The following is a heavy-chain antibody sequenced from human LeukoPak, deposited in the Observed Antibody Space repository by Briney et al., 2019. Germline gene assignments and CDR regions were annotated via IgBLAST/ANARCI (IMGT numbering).Heavy chain of an antibody. CDR1: GGTFSSYA. V-gene: IGHV1-69*13. J-gene: IGHJ6*02. Sequence: ASVKVSCKASGGTFSSYATSWVRQAPGQGLEWMGGIIPIFGTANYAQKFQGRVTITADESTSTAYMELSSLRSEDTAVYYCARDRTQITMIVVAQNYYGMDVWGQGTTVTVSS. D-gene: IGHD3-22*01. CDR3: ARDRTQITMIVVAQNYYGMDV. CDR2: IIPIFGTA.